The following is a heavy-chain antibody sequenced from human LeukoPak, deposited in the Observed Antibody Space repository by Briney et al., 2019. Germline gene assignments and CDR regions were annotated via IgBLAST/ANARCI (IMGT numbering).Heavy chain of an antibody. V-gene: IGHV4-39*01. Sequence: SETLSLTCTVSGGSISSSSYYWGWIRQPPGKRLEWIGSIYYSGSPYYNPSLKSRVTISVDTSKKQFSLKLSSVTTADTAVYYCARRDYYGSGKQADPWGQGTLVTVSS. CDR2: IYYSGSP. J-gene: IGHJ5*02. CDR3: ARRDYYGSGKQADP. D-gene: IGHD3-10*01. CDR1: GGSISSSSYY.